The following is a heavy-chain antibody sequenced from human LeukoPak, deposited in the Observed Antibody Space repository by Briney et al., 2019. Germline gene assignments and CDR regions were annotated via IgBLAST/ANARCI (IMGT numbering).Heavy chain of an antibody. V-gene: IGHV4-31*03. CDR3: ARAESGEDTAMVFDY. J-gene: IGHJ4*02. CDR1: GGSISSAGYY. CDR2: IYYSGST. Sequence: SQTLSLTCTVSGGSISSAGYYWSWIRQHPGKGLEWIGYIYYSGSTYYNPSLKSRVTISVDTSKNQFSLKLSSVTAADTAVYYCARAESGEDTAMVFDYWGQGTWSPSPQ. D-gene: IGHD5-18*01.